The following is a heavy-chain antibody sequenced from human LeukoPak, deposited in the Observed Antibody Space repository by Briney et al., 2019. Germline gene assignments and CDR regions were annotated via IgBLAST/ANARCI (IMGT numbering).Heavy chain of an antibody. CDR2: INHSGST. V-gene: IGHV4-34*01. D-gene: IGHD3-9*01. J-gene: IGHJ5*02. Sequence: PSETPSLTCAVYGGSFSGYYWSWIRQPPGKGLEWIGEINHSGSTNYNPSLKSRVTMSVDTSKNQFSLKLSSVTAADTAVDYCAREETIYDILTGYLNWFDPWGQGTLVTVSS. CDR1: GGSFSGYY. CDR3: AREETIYDILTGYLNWFDP.